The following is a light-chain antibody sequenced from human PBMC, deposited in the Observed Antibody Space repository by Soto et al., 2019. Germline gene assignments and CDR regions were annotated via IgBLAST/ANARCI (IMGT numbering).Light chain of an antibody. V-gene: IGKV1-27*01. CDR2: GAS. CDR1: QGIGNY. Sequence: GDRVTITCRASQGIGNYLAWYQQKPGKVPKLLIYGASTLQSGVPSRFSGSGSGTDFTLTISSLRPEDVATYYCQKYDRAPRTFGPGTKVDI. CDR3: QKYDRAPRT. J-gene: IGKJ1*01.